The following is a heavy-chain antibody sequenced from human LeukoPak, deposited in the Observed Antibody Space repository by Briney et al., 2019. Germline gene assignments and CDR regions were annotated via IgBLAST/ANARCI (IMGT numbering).Heavy chain of an antibody. CDR3: AXXNYGYGRYFDY. D-gene: IGHD5-18*01. CDR2: INPNSGGT. J-gene: IGHJ4*02. CDR1: GYTFTGYY. Sequence: ASVKVSCKASGYTFTGYYIHWVRQAPGQGLEWMGWINPNSGGTNYAQTFQGRVTMTRDTSISTAFMELSGLRSDDTAVYYCAXXNYGYGRYFDYWGQGTLVTVSS. V-gene: IGHV1-2*02.